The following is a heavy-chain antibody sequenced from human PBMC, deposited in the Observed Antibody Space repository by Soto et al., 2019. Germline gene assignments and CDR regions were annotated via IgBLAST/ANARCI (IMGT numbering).Heavy chain of an antibody. Sequence: PSETLSLTCTVSGGSISSGDYYWSWIRQPPGKGLEWIGYIYYSGSTYYNPSPKSRVTISVDTSKNQFSLKLSSVTAADTAVYYCARGWSGRYYDFWSGPSAPYFDYWGQGTLVTVSS. D-gene: IGHD3-3*01. CDR3: ARGWSGRYYDFWSGPSAPYFDY. CDR2: IYYSGST. CDR1: GGSISSGDYY. J-gene: IGHJ4*02. V-gene: IGHV4-30-4*01.